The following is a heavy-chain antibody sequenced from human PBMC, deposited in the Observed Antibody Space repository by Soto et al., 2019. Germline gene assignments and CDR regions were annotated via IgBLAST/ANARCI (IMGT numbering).Heavy chain of an antibody. J-gene: IGHJ3*02. Sequence: EVQLVETGGGLIQPGGSLRLSCAASGFTVSSNYMSWVRQAPGKGLEWVSVIYSGGSTYYADSVKGRFTISRDNSKNTLYLQMNSLRAEDTAVYYCARFSWGQLVRAFDSWGQGTMVTVSS. CDR2: IYSGGST. CDR1: GFTVSSNY. CDR3: ARFSWGQLVRAFDS. V-gene: IGHV3-53*02. D-gene: IGHD6-13*01.